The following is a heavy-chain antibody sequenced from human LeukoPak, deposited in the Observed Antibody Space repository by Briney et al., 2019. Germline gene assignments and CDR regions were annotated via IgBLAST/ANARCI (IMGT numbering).Heavy chain of an antibody. CDR3: ARQSRSGSHQNDY. CDR1: GGSISSSSYY. J-gene: IGHJ4*02. V-gene: IGHV4-39*01. Sequence: PSETLSLTCTVSGGSISSSSYYWGWIRQPPGKGLEWIGSIYYSGSTYYNPFLKSRVTISVDTSKNQFSLKLSSVTAADTAVYYCARQSRSGSHQNDYWGQGTLVTVSS. D-gene: IGHD1-26*01. CDR2: IYYSGST.